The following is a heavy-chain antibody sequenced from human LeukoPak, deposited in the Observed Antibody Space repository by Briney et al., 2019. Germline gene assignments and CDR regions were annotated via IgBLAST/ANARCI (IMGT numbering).Heavy chain of an antibody. V-gene: IGHV3-23*01. CDR3: AKGGYFAFET. J-gene: IGHJ3*02. D-gene: IGHD2-2*03. Sequence: GGSLRLSCAASGFTFSTYDMQWVRQAPGKGLEWVSGINRSGRTYYTDSVKGRFTISRDNSKNTLYLQMNSLRAEDTAVYYCAKGGYFAFETWGQGTMVAVSS. CDR1: GFTFSTYD. CDR2: INRSGRT.